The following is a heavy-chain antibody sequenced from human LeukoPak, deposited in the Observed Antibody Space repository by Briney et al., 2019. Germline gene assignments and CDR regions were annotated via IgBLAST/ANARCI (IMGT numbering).Heavy chain of an antibody. CDR2: IYYSGST. V-gene: IGHV4-39*01. Sequence: SETLSLTSTVPGCSISSSSYYWGWIRQPPGKGLEWIGSIYYSGSTYYHPSLESRATISVDTSKSQFSLKLISVTAADTAIYYYARLPSDRRAYYGSFDIWGQGTMVTVSS. CDR1: GCSISSSSYY. D-gene: IGHD3-3*01. CDR3: ARLPSDRRAYYGSFDI. J-gene: IGHJ3*02.